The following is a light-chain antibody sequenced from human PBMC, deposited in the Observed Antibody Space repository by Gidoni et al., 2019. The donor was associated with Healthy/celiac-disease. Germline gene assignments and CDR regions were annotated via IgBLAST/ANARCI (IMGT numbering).Light chain of an antibody. CDR2: GNS. V-gene: IGLV1-40*01. CDR1: SANIGAGYD. CDR3: QSYDSSMSSSTV. J-gene: IGLJ3*02. Sequence: QSVLTQPPSVSVAPGQRVTTSCTGSSANIGAGYDAHWYQHLPGTAPKLLIYGNSNRPSGVPDRFSGSKSGTSAALAITGLQAEDEADYYCQSYDSSMSSSTVFGGGTKLTVL.